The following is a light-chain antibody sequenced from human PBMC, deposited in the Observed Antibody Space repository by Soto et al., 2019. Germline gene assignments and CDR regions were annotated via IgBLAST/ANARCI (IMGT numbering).Light chain of an antibody. V-gene: IGLV1-51*01. CDR1: SSNIGNNY. CDR2: DNN. CDR3: GTWDSSLSAMV. J-gene: IGLJ3*02. Sequence: QAVLTQPPSVSAAPGQKVTISCSGSSSNIGNNYVPWYQQLPGTAPKLLIYDNNKRPSGIPDRFSGSKSGTSATLGITGLQTGDEADYYCGTWDSSLSAMVFGGGTKVTVL.